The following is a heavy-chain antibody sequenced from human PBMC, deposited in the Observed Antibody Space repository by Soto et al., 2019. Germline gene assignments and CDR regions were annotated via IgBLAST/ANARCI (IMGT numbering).Heavy chain of an antibody. Sequence: PGGSLRLSCAASGFTFSSYGMNWVRQAPGKGLEWVSSISSGGYVIYYADSVKGRFTISRDNAKNSVYLQINSLRVEDTAVYYCVRYGSSNWFDPWGQGTVVTVSS. CDR3: VRYGSSNWFDP. D-gene: IGHD6-6*01. CDR1: GFTFSSYG. J-gene: IGHJ5*02. CDR2: ISSGGYVI. V-gene: IGHV3-21*06.